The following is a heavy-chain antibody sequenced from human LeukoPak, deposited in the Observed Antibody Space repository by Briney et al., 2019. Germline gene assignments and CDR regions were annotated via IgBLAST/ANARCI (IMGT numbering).Heavy chain of an antibody. Sequence: ASVKVSCKASGYTFTGYYMHRVRQAPGQGLEWMGRINPNSGGTNYAQKFQGRVTMTRDTSISTAYMELSRLRSDDTAVYYCAREPVWDCTMIVPRNCYYYGMDVWGQGTTVTVSS. D-gene: IGHD3-22*01. V-gene: IGHV1-2*06. J-gene: IGHJ6*02. CDR3: AREPVWDCTMIVPRNCYYYGMDV. CDR2: INPNSGGT. CDR1: GYTFTGYY.